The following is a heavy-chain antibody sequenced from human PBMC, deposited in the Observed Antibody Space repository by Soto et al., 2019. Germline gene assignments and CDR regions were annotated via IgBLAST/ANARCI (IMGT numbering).Heavy chain of an antibody. CDR1: GYTFIRYG. V-gene: IGHV1-18*01. Sequence: QVQLAQSANEVKKPGASVRVSCKAAGYTFIRYGIAWVRQAPGQGLEGMGWISPYNDYTVYAQKFQGRVSMTADTSTRTVYMNLTGLKSDDTAVYYCARAGYYDNSWGKLSHYGLDVWGQGTSVSVSS. D-gene: IGHD3-16*01. J-gene: IGHJ6*02. CDR2: ISPYNDYT. CDR3: ARAGYYDNSWGKLSHYGLDV.